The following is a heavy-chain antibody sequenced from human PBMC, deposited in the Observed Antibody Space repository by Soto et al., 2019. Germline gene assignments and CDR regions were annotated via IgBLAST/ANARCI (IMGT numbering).Heavy chain of an antibody. J-gene: IGHJ4*02. CDR2: IYYSGNT. Sequence: SETLSLTCTVSGGSVNNGDYYWSWVRQPPGKGLEWIGYIYYSGNTYYNPSLKSRVTISVDTSKNQFSLKLSSVTAAGTAVYFCARVTVVTPHRDEYYFDYWGQGALVTVSS. V-gene: IGHV4-30-4*01. CDR1: GGSVNNGDYY. CDR3: ARVTVVTPHRDEYYFDY. D-gene: IGHD3-22*01.